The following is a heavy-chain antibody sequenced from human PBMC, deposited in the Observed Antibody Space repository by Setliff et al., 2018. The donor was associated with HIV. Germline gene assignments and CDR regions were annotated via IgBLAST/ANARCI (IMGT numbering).Heavy chain of an antibody. V-gene: IGHV3-21*05. CDR1: GFTFSWYG. D-gene: IGHD3-22*01. J-gene: IGHJ4*02. Sequence: GGSLRLSCAASGFTFSWYGMDWVRQAPGKGLEWVSYISSSSSYTNYADSVKGRFTISRDNAKNSLYLQMNSLRAEDTAVYYCARASYYYDSSGWVDYWGQGTLVTVSS. CDR2: ISSSSSYT. CDR3: ARASYYYDSSGWVDY.